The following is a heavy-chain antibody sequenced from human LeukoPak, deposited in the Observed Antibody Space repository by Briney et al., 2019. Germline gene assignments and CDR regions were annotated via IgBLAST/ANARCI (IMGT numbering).Heavy chain of an antibody. Sequence: GGSLRLSCAASGFTFSSYGMHWVRQAPGKGLEWVAVISYDGSNKYYADSVKGRFTISRDNSKNTLYLQMNSLRAEDTAVYYCAKDGGSGSYQMRSYYGMDVWGKGTTVTVSS. J-gene: IGHJ6*04. V-gene: IGHV3-30*18. CDR3: AKDGGSGSYQMRSYYGMDV. CDR1: GFTFSSYG. CDR2: ISYDGSNK. D-gene: IGHD3-10*01.